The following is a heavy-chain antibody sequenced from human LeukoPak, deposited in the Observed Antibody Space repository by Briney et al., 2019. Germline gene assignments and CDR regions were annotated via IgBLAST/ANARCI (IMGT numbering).Heavy chain of an antibody. J-gene: IGHJ4*02. CDR2: IYPGDSDT. D-gene: IGHD3-22*01. CDR1: GYSFITYW. Sequence: GESLKISCKGSGYSFITYWIDWVRQMPGKGLEWMGIIYPGDSDTRYSPSFQGQVTISADKSINTAYLQWSSLKASDTAMYYCARLYSSGSYRAFDYWGQGTLVTVAS. V-gene: IGHV5-51*01. CDR3: ARLYSSGSYRAFDY.